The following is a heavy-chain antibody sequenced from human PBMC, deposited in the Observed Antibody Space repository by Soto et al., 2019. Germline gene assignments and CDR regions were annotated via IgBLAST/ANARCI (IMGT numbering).Heavy chain of an antibody. CDR2: ISAHNGNT. CDR1: GYAFTTYV. Sequence: QVHLVQSGAEVKKPGASVKVSCQGSGYAFTTYVITWVRQAPGQGLEWMGWISAHNGNTNYAQKLQGRVTVTIETSTSTAYVELRSLRYDDTAVYYCARGRYGDYWGQGALVTVSS. V-gene: IGHV1-18*01. J-gene: IGHJ4*02. CDR3: ARGRYGDY. D-gene: IGHD1-1*01.